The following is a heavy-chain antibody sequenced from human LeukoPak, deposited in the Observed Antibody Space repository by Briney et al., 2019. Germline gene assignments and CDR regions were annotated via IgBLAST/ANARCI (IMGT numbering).Heavy chain of an antibody. Sequence: PGGSLRLSCAASGFTFSSYAMHWVRQAPGKGLEWVAVISYDGSNKYYADSVKGRFTISRDNSKNTLYLQMNSLRAEDTAVYYCARGRSIRSYDAFDIWGQGTMVTVSS. CDR2: ISYDGSNK. V-gene: IGHV3-30-3*01. CDR3: ARGRSIRSYDAFDI. CDR1: GFTFSSYA. J-gene: IGHJ3*02.